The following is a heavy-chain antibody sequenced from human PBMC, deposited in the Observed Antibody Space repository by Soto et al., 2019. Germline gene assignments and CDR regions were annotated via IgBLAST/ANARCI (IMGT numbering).Heavy chain of an antibody. V-gene: IGHV3-21*01. CDR2: ISSSSSYI. CDR3: ARDQPGYSYGYGLGY. J-gene: IGHJ4*02. Sequence: EVQLVESGGGLVKPGGSLRLSCAASGFTFSSYSMNWVRQAPGKGLEWVSSISSSSSYIYYADSVKGRFTISRDNAKNSLYLQMISLRAEDTAVYYCARDQPGYSYGYGLGYWGQGNLVTVSS. CDR1: GFTFSSYS. D-gene: IGHD5-18*01.